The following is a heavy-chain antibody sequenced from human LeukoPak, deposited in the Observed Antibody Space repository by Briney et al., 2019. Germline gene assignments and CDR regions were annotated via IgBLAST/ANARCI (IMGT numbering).Heavy chain of an antibody. V-gene: IGHV1-69*13. J-gene: IGHJ4*02. CDR1: GYTFSAYA. D-gene: IGHD1-26*01. CDR3: ARGWELQGPGDY. CDR2: IIPIFGTA. Sequence: SVKVSCKASGYTFSAYAISWVRQAPGQGLEWMGGIIPIFGTANYAQKFQGRVTITADESTSTAYMELSSLRSEDTAVYYCARGWELQGPGDYWGQGTLVTVSS.